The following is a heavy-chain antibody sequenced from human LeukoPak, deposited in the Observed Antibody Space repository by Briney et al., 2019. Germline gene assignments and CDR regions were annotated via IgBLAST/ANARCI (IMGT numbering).Heavy chain of an antibody. V-gene: IGHV1-2*02. Sequence: ASVKVSCKASGYTFTGYYMHWVRQAPGQGLEWMGWINPNSGGTNYAQKFQGRVTMTRDTSISTAYMELSRLRSDDTAVYYCAMGYYGSGSYYSAFGGFDYWGRGTLVTVSS. D-gene: IGHD3-10*01. CDR1: GYTFTGYY. J-gene: IGHJ4*02. CDR3: AMGYYGSGSYYSAFGGFDY. CDR2: INPNSGGT.